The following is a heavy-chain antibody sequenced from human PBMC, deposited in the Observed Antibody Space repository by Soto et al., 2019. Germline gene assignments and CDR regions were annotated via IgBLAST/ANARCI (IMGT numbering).Heavy chain of an antibody. J-gene: IGHJ6*02. V-gene: IGHV3-33*01. CDR1: GFTFSSYV. CDR2: IWYDGSNK. Sequence: GSLRLSCAASGFTFSSYVMHWVRQAPGKGLEWVSVIWYDGSNKYSADSVKGRFTISRDNSKKTLYLQMNSLRAEDTAVYYCARDHYAVYGMDVWGQGTTVTVSS. CDR3: ARDHYAVYGMDV. D-gene: IGHD3-16*01.